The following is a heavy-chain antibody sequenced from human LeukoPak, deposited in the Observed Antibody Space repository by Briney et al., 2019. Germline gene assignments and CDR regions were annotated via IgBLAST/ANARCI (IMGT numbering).Heavy chain of an antibody. D-gene: IGHD3-22*01. V-gene: IGHV3-33*01. CDR3: ASEPYYYDSSDHV. CDR1: GFTFSSYG. J-gene: IGHJ6*02. Sequence: GGSLRLSCAASGFTFSSYGMHWVRQAPGKGLKWVGVIWYDGSNKYYADSVKGRFTISRDNSKNTLYLQMNSLRAEDTAVYYCASEPYYYDSSDHVWGQGTTVTVSS. CDR2: IWYDGSNK.